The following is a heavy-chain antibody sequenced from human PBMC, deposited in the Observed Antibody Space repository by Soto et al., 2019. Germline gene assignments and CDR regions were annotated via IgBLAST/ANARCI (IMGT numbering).Heavy chain of an antibody. Sequence: GGSLRLSCAASGFTFSSYAMHWVRQAPGKGLEWVAVISYDGSNKYYADSVKGRFTISRDNSKNTLYLQMNSLRAEDTAVYYCARDRTPYSSSSQIYWGQGTLVTVSS. V-gene: IGHV3-30-3*01. J-gene: IGHJ4*02. CDR2: ISYDGSNK. CDR1: GFTFSSYA. CDR3: ARDRTPYSSSSQIY. D-gene: IGHD6-13*01.